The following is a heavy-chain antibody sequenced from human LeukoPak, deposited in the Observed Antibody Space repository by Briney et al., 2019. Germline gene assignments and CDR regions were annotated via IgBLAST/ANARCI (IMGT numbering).Heavy chain of an antibody. CDR3: ARAQVVPAAIDY. CDR2: IYSGGST. V-gene: IGHV3-53*01. Sequence: GGSLRLSCAASGFTVSSNYMSWVRQAPGKGLEWVSVIYSGGSTYYADSVKGRFTISRDNSKNTLYLQMNSLRAEDTAVYYCARAQVVPAAIDYWGQGTLVTVSS. D-gene: IGHD2-2*01. CDR1: GFTVSSNY. J-gene: IGHJ4*02.